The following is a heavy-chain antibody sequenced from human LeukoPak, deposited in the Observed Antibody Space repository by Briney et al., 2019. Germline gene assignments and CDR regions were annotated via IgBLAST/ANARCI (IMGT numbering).Heavy chain of an antibody. CDR3: ARDQGSGWYYLDY. V-gene: IGHV4-39*02. CDR1: GGSISSSSYY. Sequence: SETLSLTCTVSGGSISSSSYYWGWIRQPPGKGLEWIGSIYYSGSTYYNPSLKSRVTISVDTSKNQFSLKLSSVTAADTAVYFCARDQGSGWYYLDYWGQGTLVSVSS. D-gene: IGHD6-19*01. J-gene: IGHJ4*02. CDR2: IYYSGST.